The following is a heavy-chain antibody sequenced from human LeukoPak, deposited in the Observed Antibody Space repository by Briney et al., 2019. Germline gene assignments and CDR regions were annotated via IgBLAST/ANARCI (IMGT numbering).Heavy chain of an antibody. Sequence: PSETLSLTCTVSGGSMTSYYWNWIRQPAGRGLEWIGRIYSSGGTYYSPSLKSRVTLTVDTSNNLFSLRLTSVTAADTAVYFCARGGQIAGATSDAFDIWGQGTTVTVSS. CDR3: ARGGQIAGATSDAFDI. J-gene: IGHJ3*02. CDR1: GGSMTSYY. V-gene: IGHV4-4*07. D-gene: IGHD1-26*01. CDR2: IYSSGGT.